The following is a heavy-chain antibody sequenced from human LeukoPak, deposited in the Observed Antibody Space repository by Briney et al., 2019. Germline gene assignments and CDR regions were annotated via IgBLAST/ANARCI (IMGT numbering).Heavy chain of an antibody. V-gene: IGHV3-30*18. J-gene: IGHJ5*02. CDR1: GFTFSSYG. CDR3: AKDMRGGAWFGELYPSNWFDP. Sequence: GRSLRLSCAASGFTFSSYGMHWVRQAPGKGLEWVAVISYDGSNKYYADSVKGRFTISRDNSKNTLYLQMNSLRAEDTAVYYCAKDMRGGAWFGELYPSNWFDPWGQGTLVTVSS. D-gene: IGHD3-10*01. CDR2: ISYDGSNK.